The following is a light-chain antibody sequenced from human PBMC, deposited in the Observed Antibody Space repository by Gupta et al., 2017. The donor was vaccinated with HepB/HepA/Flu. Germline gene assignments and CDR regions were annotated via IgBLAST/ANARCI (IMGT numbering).Light chain of an antibody. CDR2: EVS. Sequence: QSALTQPASVSGSPGQSITISCTGTSSDVGSYNLVSWYPQHPGKAPNLMIYEVSKRPSGVSNRFSGSKPGNTASLTISGLQAEDEADYYCCSYAGSSTFWVFGTGTKVTVL. CDR3: CSYAGSSTFWV. J-gene: IGLJ1*01. CDR1: SSDVGSYNL. V-gene: IGLV2-23*02.